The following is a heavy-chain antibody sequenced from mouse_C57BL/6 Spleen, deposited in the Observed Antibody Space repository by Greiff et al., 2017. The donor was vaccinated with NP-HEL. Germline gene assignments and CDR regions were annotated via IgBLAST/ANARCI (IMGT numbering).Heavy chain of an antibody. D-gene: IGHD1-1*01. Sequence: VKLVESGAELVKPGASVKLSCKASGYTFTEYTIHWVKQRSGQGLEWIGWFYPGSGSIKYNEKFKDKATLTADKSSSTVYMELSRLTSEDSAVYFCARHESYGSSLDYWGQGTTLTVSS. CDR3: ARHESYGSSLDY. V-gene: IGHV1-62-2*01. CDR2: FYPGSGSI. J-gene: IGHJ2*01. CDR1: GYTFTEYT.